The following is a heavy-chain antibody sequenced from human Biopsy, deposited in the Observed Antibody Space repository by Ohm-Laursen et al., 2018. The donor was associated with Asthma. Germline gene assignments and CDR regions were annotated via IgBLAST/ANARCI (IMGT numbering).Heavy chain of an antibody. Sequence: TQTLTLTYTFSGFSLSTSGGGVGWIRQPPGKALEWLGNIYWDDDKRYSPSLQSRLTITRDTPKDQVVLTMTNMGPVDTGTYYCVHTLVGLKAFDLWGQGTLVTVSS. D-gene: IGHD1-26*01. CDR1: GFSLSTSGGG. CDR3: VHTLVGLKAFDL. CDR2: IYWDDDK. V-gene: IGHV2-5*02. J-gene: IGHJ4*02.